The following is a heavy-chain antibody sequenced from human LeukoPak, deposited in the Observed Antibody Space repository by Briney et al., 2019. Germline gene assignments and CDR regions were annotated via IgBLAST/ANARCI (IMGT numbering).Heavy chain of an antibody. CDR2: IKQDGGEK. V-gene: IGHV3-7*01. Sequence: GGSLRLSCAVSGFTFSSYWMSWVRQAPGKGLEWGANIKQDGGEKYYVDSVKGRFTISRDNAKNSLYLQMNSLRVEDTAVYYCASHQGYRHDYWGQGTLVTVSS. CDR1: GFTFSSYW. CDR3: ASHQGYRHDY. J-gene: IGHJ4*02. D-gene: IGHD2-15*01.